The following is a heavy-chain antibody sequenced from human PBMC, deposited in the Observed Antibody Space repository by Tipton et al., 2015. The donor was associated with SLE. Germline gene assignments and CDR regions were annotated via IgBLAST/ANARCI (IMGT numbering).Heavy chain of an antibody. D-gene: IGHD3-10*01. J-gene: IGHJ6*03. Sequence: QLVQSGGGLVQPGGSLRLSCAASGFTVGSNYMSWVRQAPGKGLEWVSVIYDSGNSYYADSVKGRFTISRHNSKNTLYLQMNSLRTEDTAVYYCARVWREAPATSTMVTYFYYYMDVWGKGTTVTVSS. V-gene: IGHV3-53*04. CDR3: ARVWREAPATSTMVTYFYYYMDV. CDR2: IYDSGNS. CDR1: GFTVGSNY.